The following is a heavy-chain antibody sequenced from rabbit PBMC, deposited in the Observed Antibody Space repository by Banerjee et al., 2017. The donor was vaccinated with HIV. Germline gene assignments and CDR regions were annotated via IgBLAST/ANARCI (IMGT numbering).Heavy chain of an antibody. CDR1: GFSFSRNYY. Sequence: QSLEESGGDLVKPGASLTLTCTASGFSFSRNYYMCWVRQAPGKGLEWIACIGADISNITYYANWAKGRFTISKTSSTTVTLQMTSLTAADTATYFCARSYTYGTTGGVYADNLWGPGTLVTVS. J-gene: IGHJ4*01. V-gene: IGHV1S40*01. CDR3: ARSYTYGTTGGVYADNL. D-gene: IGHD6-1*01. CDR2: IGADISNIT.